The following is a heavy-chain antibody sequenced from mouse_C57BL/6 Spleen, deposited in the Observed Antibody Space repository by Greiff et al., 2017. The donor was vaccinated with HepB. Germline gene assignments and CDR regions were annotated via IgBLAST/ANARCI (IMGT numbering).Heavy chain of an antibody. D-gene: IGHD1-1*01. Sequence: QVQLQQPGAELVKPGASVKMSCKASGYTFTSYWITWVKQRPGQGLEWIGDIYPGSGSTNYNEKFKSKATLTVDTSSSTAYMQLSSLTSEDSAVYYCAREGDYYVSSYNYFDYWGQGTTLTVSS. CDR1: GYTFTSYW. V-gene: IGHV1-55*01. J-gene: IGHJ2*01. CDR2: IYPGSGST. CDR3: AREGDYYVSSYNYFDY.